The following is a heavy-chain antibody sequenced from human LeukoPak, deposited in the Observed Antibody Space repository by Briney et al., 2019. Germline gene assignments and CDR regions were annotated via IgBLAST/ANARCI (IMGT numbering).Heavy chain of an antibody. CDR3: ARGAAGTVPFDY. CDR1: GVSITSYY. V-gene: IGHV4-59*01. J-gene: IGHJ4*02. CDR2: IYYSGST. Sequence: SETLSLTCTVSGVSITSYYWTWIRQPPGKGLEWIGYIYYSGSTNYNPSLNSRVTISVDTSKNQFSLKLSSVTAADTAVYYCARGAAGTVPFDYWGQGTLVTVSS. D-gene: IGHD6-13*01.